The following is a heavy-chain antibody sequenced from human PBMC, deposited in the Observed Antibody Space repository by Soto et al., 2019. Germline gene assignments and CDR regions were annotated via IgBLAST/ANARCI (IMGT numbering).Heavy chain of an antibody. J-gene: IGHJ3*02. CDR3: ANFPMRTDQRGLDAFDI. CDR2: ISAYNGNT. D-gene: IGHD2-2*01. CDR1: GYTFTSYG. Sequence: ASVKVSCKASGYTFTSYGISWVRQAPGQGLEWMGWISAYNGNTNYAQKLQGRVTMTTDTSTSTAYMELRSLRSDDTAVYYCANFPMRTDQRGLDAFDIWGQVTMVTVSS. V-gene: IGHV1-18*01.